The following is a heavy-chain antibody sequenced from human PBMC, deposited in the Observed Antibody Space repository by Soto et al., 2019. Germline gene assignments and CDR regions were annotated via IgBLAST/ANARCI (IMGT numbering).Heavy chain of an antibody. Sequence: EVQLVESGGGLVQPGRSLRLSCAASGFTFDDYAMHWVRQAPGKGLEWVSGISWNSGSIGYADSVKGRFTISRDNAKNXXYLQMNSLRAEDTALYYCAKGDVGDAKKGYYGMDVWGQGTTVTVSS. J-gene: IGHJ6*02. D-gene: IGHD2-8*01. CDR3: AKGDVGDAKKGYYGMDV. CDR1: GFTFDDYA. V-gene: IGHV3-9*01. CDR2: ISWNSGSI.